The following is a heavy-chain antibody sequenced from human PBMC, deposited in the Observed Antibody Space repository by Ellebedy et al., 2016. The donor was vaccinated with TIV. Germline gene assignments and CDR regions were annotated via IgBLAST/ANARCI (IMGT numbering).Heavy chain of an antibody. J-gene: IGHJ4*02. CDR2: IYYRGGT. V-gene: IGHV4-59*11. D-gene: IGHD3-3*01. Sequence: MPSETLSLTCTVSGNSITDHYWSWIRQSPGKGLEWIGYIYYRGGTNYDPSFKSRVTISIDTSKNQFSLRLTSVTAADTAVYYCARDLLGGWTGFDHWGQGALVSVSS. CDR3: ARDLLGGWTGFDH. CDR1: GNSITDHY.